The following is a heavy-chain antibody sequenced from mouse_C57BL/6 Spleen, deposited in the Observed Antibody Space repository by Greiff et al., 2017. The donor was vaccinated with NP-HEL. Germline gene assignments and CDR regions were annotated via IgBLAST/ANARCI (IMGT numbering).Heavy chain of an antibody. CDR3: AREDSSLAMDY. J-gene: IGHJ4*01. Sequence: EVKLMESEGGLVQPGSSMKLSCTASGFTFSDYYMAWVRQVPEKGLEWVANINYDGSSTYYLDSLKSRFIISRDNAKNILYLQMSSLKSEDTATYYCAREDSSLAMDYWGQGTSVTVSS. D-gene: IGHD3-2*02. CDR1: GFTFSDYY. V-gene: IGHV5-16*01. CDR2: INYDGSST.